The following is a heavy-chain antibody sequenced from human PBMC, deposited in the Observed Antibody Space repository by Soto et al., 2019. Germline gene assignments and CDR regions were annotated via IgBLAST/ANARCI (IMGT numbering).Heavy chain of an antibody. CDR3: ARGSSSWYAGLDY. Sequence: EVQLVESGGGLVQPGGSLRLSCAASGFTVSSNYMSWVRQAPGRGLEWVSVIKSGGSTYYADSVKGRFTISRDNSKNTLYVQMNSLRAEDTAVYYCARGSSSWYAGLDYWGQGTLVTVSS. J-gene: IGHJ4*02. V-gene: IGHV3-66*01. D-gene: IGHD6-13*01. CDR1: GFTVSSNY. CDR2: IKSGGST.